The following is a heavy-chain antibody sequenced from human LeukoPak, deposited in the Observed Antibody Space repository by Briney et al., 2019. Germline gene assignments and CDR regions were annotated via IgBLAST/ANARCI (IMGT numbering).Heavy chain of an antibody. CDR2: TRNKANSYTT. CDR3: ARGPSGYHNT. Sequence: GGSLRLSCAASGFTFSDHYMDWVRQAPGKGLEWVGRTRNKANSYTTEYAASVKGRFTISRDDSKNSLYLQMNSLKTEDTAVYYCARGPSGYHNTGGQGTLVTVSS. CDR1: GFTFSDHY. V-gene: IGHV3-72*01. D-gene: IGHD5-12*01. J-gene: IGHJ4*02.